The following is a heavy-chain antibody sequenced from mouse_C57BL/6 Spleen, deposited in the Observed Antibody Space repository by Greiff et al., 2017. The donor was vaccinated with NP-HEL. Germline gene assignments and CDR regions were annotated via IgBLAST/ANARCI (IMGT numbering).Heavy chain of an antibody. V-gene: IGHV1-26*01. CDR1: GYTFTDYY. J-gene: IGHJ4*01. CDR2: INPNNGGT. CDR3: AFKVVAGYYAMDY. Sequence: VQLQQSGPELVKPGASVKISCKASGYTFTDYYMNWVKQSHGKSLEWIGDINPNNGGTSYNQKFKGKATLTVDKSSNTAYMELRSLTSEDAAVYYCAFKVVAGYYAMDYWGQGTSVTVSS. D-gene: IGHD1-1*01.